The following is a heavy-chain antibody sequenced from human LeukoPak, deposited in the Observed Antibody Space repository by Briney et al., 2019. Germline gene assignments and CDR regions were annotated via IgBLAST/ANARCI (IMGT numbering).Heavy chain of an antibody. Sequence: GGSLRLSCAASGFMFSSYWMSWVRQAPGKGLEWVSAISGSGGSTYYADSVKGRFTISRDNSKNTLYLQMNSLRAEDTAVYYCAKVSGIAVAGTFDYWGQGTLVTVSS. J-gene: IGHJ4*02. CDR2: ISGSGGST. CDR1: GFMFSSYW. CDR3: AKVSGIAVAGTFDY. V-gene: IGHV3-23*01. D-gene: IGHD6-19*01.